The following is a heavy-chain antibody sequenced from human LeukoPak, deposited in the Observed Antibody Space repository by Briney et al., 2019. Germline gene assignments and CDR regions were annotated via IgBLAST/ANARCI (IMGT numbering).Heavy chain of an antibody. CDR2: ISGSGGST. D-gene: IGHD5/OR15-5a*01. J-gene: IGHJ4*02. CDR3: ARHLAGDSLYRQFEY. Sequence: GGSLRLSCAVSGFTFSSYVMSWVRQAPGKGLEWVSTISGSGGSTYYADSVKGRFTISRDNAKNSLFLQMNSLRGEDTAIYYCARHLAGDSLYRQFEYWGQGTLVTVSS. V-gene: IGHV3-23*01. CDR1: GFTFSSYV.